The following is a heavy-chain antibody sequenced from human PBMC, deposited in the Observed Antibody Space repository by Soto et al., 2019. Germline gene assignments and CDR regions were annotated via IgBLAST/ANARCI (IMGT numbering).Heavy chain of an antibody. J-gene: IGHJ4*02. CDR1: GYTFTSYA. Sequence: QVHLVQSGAEEKKPGASVKVSCKASGYTFTSYAIHWVRQAPGQRLEWMAWINVGNGNTAYSQKFQGRVTITRDTSASTAYMELSSLRSEDTAVYYCXRDKVGGXAYDYWGQGTLVTVSS. V-gene: IGHV1-3*05. D-gene: IGHD2-15*01. CDR3: XRDKVGGXAYDY. CDR2: INVGNGNT.